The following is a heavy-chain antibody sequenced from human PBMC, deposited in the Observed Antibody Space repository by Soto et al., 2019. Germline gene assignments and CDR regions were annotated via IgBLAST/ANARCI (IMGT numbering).Heavy chain of an antibody. CDR1: GGSVSSGNYY. CDR3: ASPGIAAAGNYFDY. J-gene: IGHJ4*02. CDR2: IYYTGST. V-gene: IGHV4-61*01. D-gene: IGHD6-13*01. Sequence: SETLSLTCTVSGGSVSSGNYYWSWIRQPPGKGLEWIGFIYYTGSTSYNPSLKSRVTISMDTSKNQFYLKLSSVTAADTAVYYCASPGIAAAGNYFDYWGQGTLVTVSS.